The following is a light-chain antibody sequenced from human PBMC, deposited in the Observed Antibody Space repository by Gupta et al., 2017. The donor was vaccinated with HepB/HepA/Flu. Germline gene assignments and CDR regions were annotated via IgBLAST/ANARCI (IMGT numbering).Light chain of an antibody. CDR3: QSADSNANYVV. Sequence: SYELTQPPSVSVSPGQTARTTTSGDALPKQYAYWYQQQPGQAPVMVIYKDSERPSGIPERFSGSSSGTTVTLTIRGVQAEDEADYYCQSADSNANYVVFGGGTKLTVL. CDR2: KDS. V-gene: IGLV3-25*03. CDR1: ALPKQY. J-gene: IGLJ2*01.